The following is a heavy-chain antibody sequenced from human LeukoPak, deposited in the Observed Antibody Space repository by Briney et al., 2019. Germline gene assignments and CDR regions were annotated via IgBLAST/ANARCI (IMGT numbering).Heavy chain of an antibody. Sequence: PGGSLRLSCAASGFTFSSYAMHWVRQAPGKGLEWVAVISYDGSNKYYADSVKGRFTISRDNSKNTLYLQMNSLRTEDTAVYYCARTYCSSTSCHKKDYWGQGTLVTVSS. CDR2: ISYDGSNK. V-gene: IGHV3-30*04. CDR1: GFTFSSYA. CDR3: ARTYCSSTSCHKKDY. D-gene: IGHD2-2*01. J-gene: IGHJ4*02.